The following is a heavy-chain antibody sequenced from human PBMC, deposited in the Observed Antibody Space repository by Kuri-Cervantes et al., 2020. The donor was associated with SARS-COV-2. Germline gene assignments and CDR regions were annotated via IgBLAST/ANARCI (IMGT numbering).Heavy chain of an antibody. Sequence: SETLSLTCAVYGGSFSGYYWSWIRQPPGKGLEWIGEINHSGSTNYNPSLKSRVTISVDTSKNQFSLKLSSVAAADTAVYYCARGLGRFIVRFDYWGQGTLVTVPS. D-gene: IGHD3-16*02. CDR2: INHSGST. V-gene: IGHV4-34*01. CDR1: GGSFSGYY. J-gene: IGHJ4*02. CDR3: ARGLGRFIVRFDY.